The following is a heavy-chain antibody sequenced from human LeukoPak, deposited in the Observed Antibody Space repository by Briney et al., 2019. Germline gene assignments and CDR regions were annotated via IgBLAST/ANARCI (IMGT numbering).Heavy chain of an antibody. CDR1: GFTFSSYS. CDR3: AGSVVPAAMSY. J-gene: IGHJ4*02. V-gene: IGHV3-21*01. D-gene: IGHD2-2*01. Sequence: GGSLRLSCAASGFTFSSYSMNWVRQAPGKGLEWVSSISSSSSYIYYADSVKGRFTISRDNAKNSLYLQMNSLRAEDTAVYYCAGSVVPAAMSYWGQGTLVTVSS. CDR2: ISSSSSYI.